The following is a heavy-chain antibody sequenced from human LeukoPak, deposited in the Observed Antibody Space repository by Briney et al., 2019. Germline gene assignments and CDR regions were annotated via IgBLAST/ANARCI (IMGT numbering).Heavy chain of an antibody. CDR3: ARGRDGYNMDY. D-gene: IGHD5-24*01. CDR2: ISSSGSTI. V-gene: IGHV3-48*03. Sequence: GGSPRLSCAASGFTFSSYEMNWVRQAPGKGLEWVSYISSSGSTIYYADSVKGRFTISRDNAKNSLYLQMNSLRAEDTAVYYCARGRDGYNMDYWGQGTLVTVSS. CDR1: GFTFSSYE. J-gene: IGHJ4*02.